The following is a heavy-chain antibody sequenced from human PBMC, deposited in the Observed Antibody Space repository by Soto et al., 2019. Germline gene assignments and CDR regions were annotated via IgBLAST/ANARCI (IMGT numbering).Heavy chain of an antibody. CDR3: AYAYDFLSGTNWFDP. V-gene: IGHV2-5*02. J-gene: IGHJ5*02. D-gene: IGHD3-3*01. Sequence: QITLKESGPTLVKPAQTLTLTCTFSGFSLSTSGVGVVWIRQPPGKALEWLALIYWDDAKRYSPSLRSRLTITKDTFKNQVLLTMTNMGPMDTGTYYCAYAYDFLSGTNWFDPWGQGTLVTVSS. CDR2: IYWDDAK. CDR1: GFSLSTSGVG.